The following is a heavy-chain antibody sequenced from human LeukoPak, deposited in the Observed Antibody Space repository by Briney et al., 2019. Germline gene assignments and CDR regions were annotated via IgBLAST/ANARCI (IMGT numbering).Heavy chain of an antibody. CDR3: ARDYSTVTTFFDY. V-gene: IGHV3-48*01. CDR1: GFTFRSYN. J-gene: IGHJ4*02. Sequence: GGSLRLSCAASGFTFRSYNMNWVRQAPGKGLEWVSYITGGSTTIYYADSVKGRFTISRDNAKNSLYLQMNSLRAEDTAVYYCARDYSTVTTFFDYWGQGTLDTVSS. CDR2: ITGGSTTI. D-gene: IGHD4-17*01.